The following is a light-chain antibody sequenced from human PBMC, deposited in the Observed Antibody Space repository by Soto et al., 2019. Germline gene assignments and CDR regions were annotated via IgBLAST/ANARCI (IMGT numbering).Light chain of an antibody. CDR1: QSVSSSY. CDR2: GAS. J-gene: IGKJ4*01. Sequence: EIVLTQSPATLSSFPCDRVTLSCRASQSVSSSYLACYQQQPGQAPRLLIYGASSRATGIPDRFSGSGSGTDFTLTISRLEPEDFAVYYCQQYRSSPLTFGGGTKVDIK. CDR3: QQYRSSPLT. V-gene: IGKV3-20*01.